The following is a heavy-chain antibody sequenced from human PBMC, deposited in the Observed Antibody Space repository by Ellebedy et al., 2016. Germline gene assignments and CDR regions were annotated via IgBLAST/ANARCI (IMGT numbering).Heavy chain of an antibody. V-gene: IGHV4-34*01. CDR3: ARDDITMVRGVILNWFDP. CDR1: GGSFSGYY. CDR2: INHSGST. D-gene: IGHD3-10*01. Sequence: SETLSLXCAVYGGSFSGYYWSWIRQPPGKGLEWIGEINHSGSTNYNPSLKSRVTMSVDTSKNQFSLKLSSVTAADTAVYYCARDDITMVRGVILNWFDPWGQGTLVTVSS. J-gene: IGHJ5*02.